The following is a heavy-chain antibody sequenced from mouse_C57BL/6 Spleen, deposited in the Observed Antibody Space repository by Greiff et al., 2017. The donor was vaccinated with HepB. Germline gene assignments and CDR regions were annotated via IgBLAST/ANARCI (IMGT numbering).Heavy chain of an antibody. CDR3: ARSYDGSYFDY. D-gene: IGHD2-3*01. J-gene: IGHJ2*01. Sequence: EVQVVESEGGLVQPGSSMKLSCTASGFTFSDYYMAWVRQVPEKGLEWVANINYDGSSTYYLDSLKSRFIISRDNAKNILYLQMSSVKSEDTATYYCARSYDGSYFDYWGQGTTLTVSS. V-gene: IGHV5-16*01. CDR2: INYDGSST. CDR1: GFTFSDYY.